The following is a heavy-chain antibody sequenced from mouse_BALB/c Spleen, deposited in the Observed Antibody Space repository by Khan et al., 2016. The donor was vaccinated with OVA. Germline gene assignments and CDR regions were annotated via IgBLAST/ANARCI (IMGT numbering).Heavy chain of an antibody. D-gene: IGHD2-3*01. CDR1: GYTFTAYV. J-gene: IGHJ3*01. CDR3: VRSEWYDGWFAY. Sequence: VQLQQSGPELVKPGASVKMSCKASGYTFTAYVMQWVKQKPGQGLEWIGYIYPYNDITKYNEKFKGKATLTSDKSSSTAYMDLSSLTSDDSAGYCCVRSEWYDGWFAYWGQGTLVTVSA. V-gene: IGHV1S136*01. CDR2: IYPYNDIT.